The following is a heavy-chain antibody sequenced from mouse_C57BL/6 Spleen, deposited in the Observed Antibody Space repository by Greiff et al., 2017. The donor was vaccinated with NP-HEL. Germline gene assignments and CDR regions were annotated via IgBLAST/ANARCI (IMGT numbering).Heavy chain of an antibody. Sequence: QVQLQQSGAELVRPGTSVKVSCKASGYAFTNYLIEWVKQRPGQGLEWIGVINPGSGGTNYNEKFKGKATLTADKSSSTAYMQLSSLTSEDSAVYFCARRYGSSLAWFAYWGQGTLVTVSA. D-gene: IGHD1-1*01. CDR2: INPGSGGT. J-gene: IGHJ3*01. V-gene: IGHV1-54*01. CDR1: GYAFTNYL. CDR3: ARRYGSSLAWFAY.